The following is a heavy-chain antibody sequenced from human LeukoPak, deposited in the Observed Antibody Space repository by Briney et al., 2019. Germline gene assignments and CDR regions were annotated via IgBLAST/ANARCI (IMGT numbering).Heavy chain of an antibody. Sequence: SETLSLTCTVSGGSISSYFWNWIRQPPGTGLEWIGYIYYSGSTNYNPSLNSRVTISVDTAKNQFSLKLSSVTAADTAVYYCARHREDWGFDSWGQGTLVTVSS. D-gene: IGHD7-27*01. CDR3: ARHREDWGFDS. V-gene: IGHV4-59*08. CDR1: GGSISSYF. CDR2: IYYSGST. J-gene: IGHJ4*02.